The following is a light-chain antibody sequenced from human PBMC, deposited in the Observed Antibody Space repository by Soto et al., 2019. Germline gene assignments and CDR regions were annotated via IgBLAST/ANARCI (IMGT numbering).Light chain of an antibody. Sequence: MGLIKSLLPLPVTLGGRPSISAGLGQSPWLSNGYTYLDWYLQKPGQSPQLLIYLRSNRASGVPDRFSGRGSGTDFALKISRVEAEDVGVYYCMQALQTPRTFGQGTKVEIK. V-gene: IGKV2-28*01. CDR1: QSPWLSNGYTY. CDR2: LRS. CDR3: MQALQTPRT. J-gene: IGKJ1*01.